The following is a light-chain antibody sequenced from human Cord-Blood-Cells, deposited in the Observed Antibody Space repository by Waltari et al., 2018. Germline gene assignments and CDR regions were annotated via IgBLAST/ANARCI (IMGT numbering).Light chain of an antibody. Sequence: QSALTQPASGSGSPGQSITISCTGTSSDVGSYNLVSWYQQHPDKPPKPMIYECSKRLSGVSNRLSGSKSGNTASLTISGLQAEDEADYYCCSYAGSSSYVFGTGTKVTVL. J-gene: IGLJ1*01. CDR1: SSDVGSYNL. CDR3: CSYAGSSSYV. V-gene: IGLV2-23*01. CDR2: ECS.